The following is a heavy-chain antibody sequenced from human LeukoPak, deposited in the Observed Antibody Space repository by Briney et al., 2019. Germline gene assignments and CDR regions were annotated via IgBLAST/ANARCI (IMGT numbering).Heavy chain of an antibody. J-gene: IGHJ4*02. V-gene: IGHV3-11*04. D-gene: IGHD6-13*01. Sequence: GGSLRLSCAASGFTFSDYYMSWIRQAPGKGLEWVSYISSSGSTIYYADSVKGRFTISRDNAKTSLYLQTNSLRAEDTAVYYCARHVLYSSSWYVDYWGQGTLVTVSS. CDR1: GFTFSDYY. CDR3: ARHVLYSSSWYVDY. CDR2: ISSSGSTI.